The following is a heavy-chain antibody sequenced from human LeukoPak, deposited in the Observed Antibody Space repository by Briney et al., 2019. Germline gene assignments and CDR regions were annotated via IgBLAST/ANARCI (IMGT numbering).Heavy chain of an antibody. CDR3: ARGPLPTTRAFDI. D-gene: IGHD1-1*01. CDR1: GFIVSTNY. Sequence: GGSLRLSCAASGFIVSTNYMSWVRQAPGKGLEWVSVFYTGGTTDYANSVRGRFTISRDNSKNTLYLQMNSLRAEDTAVYYCARGPLPTTRAFDIWGQGTLVTVSS. CDR2: FYTGGTT. V-gene: IGHV3-53*01. J-gene: IGHJ3*02.